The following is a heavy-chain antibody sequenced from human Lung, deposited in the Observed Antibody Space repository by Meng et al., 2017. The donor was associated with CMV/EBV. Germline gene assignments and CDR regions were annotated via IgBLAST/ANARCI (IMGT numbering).Heavy chain of an antibody. Sequence: ASVKVSCKASGYTFTGYHMHWVRQAPGQGLEWMGWINPNSGGTNYAQKFQGRVTMTRDTSISTDYMEPSRLRSDATAVYYCARRVGGSDAFDIWGQGTMVTVSS. V-gene: IGHV1-2*02. D-gene: IGHD3-16*01. CDR3: ARRVGGSDAFDI. CDR2: INPNSGGT. J-gene: IGHJ3*02. CDR1: GYTFTGYH.